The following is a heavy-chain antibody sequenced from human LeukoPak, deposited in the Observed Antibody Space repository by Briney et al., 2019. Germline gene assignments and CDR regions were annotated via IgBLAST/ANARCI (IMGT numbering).Heavy chain of an antibody. CDR3: ARHGGTYSPNYYFDY. J-gene: IGHJ4*02. CDR2: IYYSGST. D-gene: IGHD3-16*01. V-gene: IGHV4-39*01. Sequence: SETLSLTCTVSGGSISSSSYYWGWIRQPPGTGLEWLGSIYYSGSTYYNPSLKSRVTISVDTSKNQFSLKLSSVTAADTAVYYCARHGGTYSPNYYFDYWGQGTLVTVSS. CDR1: GGSISSSSYY.